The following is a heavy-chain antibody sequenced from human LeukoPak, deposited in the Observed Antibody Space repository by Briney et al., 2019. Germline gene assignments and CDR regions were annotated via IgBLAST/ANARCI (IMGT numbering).Heavy chain of an antibody. J-gene: IGHJ5*02. CDR1: NGSISSYY. CDR2: IYYSGST. Sequence: PSETLSLTCTVSNGSISSYYWSWIRQPPGKELEWIGYIYYSGSTNYNPSLKSRVTISVDTSKNQFSLKLSSVTAADTAVYYCARQPSITIFGVVIIHWFDPWGQGTLVTVSS. CDR3: ARQPSITIFGVVIIHWFDP. D-gene: IGHD3-3*01. V-gene: IGHV4-59*08.